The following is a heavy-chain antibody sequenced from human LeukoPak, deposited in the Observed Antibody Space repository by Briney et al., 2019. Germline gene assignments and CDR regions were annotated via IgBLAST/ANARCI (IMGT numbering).Heavy chain of an antibody. CDR3: ARGYYSRT. Sequence: PSQTLSLTCTVSGGSVGSDNSYWNWIRQPAGKGLEWIGRIYADGSSTYNPSLKSRVTILVDTSKNQFYLRLSSMTAADSAVYYCARGYYSRTWGQGILVTVSS. CDR2: IYADGSS. V-gene: IGHV4-61*02. CDR1: GGSVGSDNSY. D-gene: IGHD3-10*01. J-gene: IGHJ4*02.